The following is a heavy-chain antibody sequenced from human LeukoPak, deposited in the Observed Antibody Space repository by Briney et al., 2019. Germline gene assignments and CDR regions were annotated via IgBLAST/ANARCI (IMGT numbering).Heavy chain of an antibody. V-gene: IGHV4-39*07. J-gene: IGHJ4*02. D-gene: IGHD3-3*01. CDR1: GGSISNYY. Sequence: SETLSLTCTVSGGSISNYYWGWIRQPPGKGLEWIGSIYYSGSTYYNPSLKSRVTISVDTSKNQFSLKLSSVTAADTAVYYCARDIRTLRYDFWSGYPRYFDYWGQGTLVTVSS. CDR3: ARDIRTLRYDFWSGYPRYFDY. CDR2: IYYSGST.